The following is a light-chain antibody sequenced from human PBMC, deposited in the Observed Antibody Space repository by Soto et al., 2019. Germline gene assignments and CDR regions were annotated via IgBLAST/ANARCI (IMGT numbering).Light chain of an antibody. Sequence: DIHMTQSPSSLSVSVGDRVTITCRASQNINAWLAWYQQRPGQAPKLLIYDASTVQSGVPSRFSGSGSGTEFTLTISSLQSEDFAVYYCQQYNNWPPTWTFGQGTKVDI. V-gene: IGKV1-5*01. CDR2: DAS. CDR3: QQYNNWPPTWT. CDR1: QNINAW. J-gene: IGKJ1*01.